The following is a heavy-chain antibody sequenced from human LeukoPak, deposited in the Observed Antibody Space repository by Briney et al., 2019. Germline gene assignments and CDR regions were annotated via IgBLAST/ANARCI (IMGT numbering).Heavy chain of an antibody. V-gene: IGHV3-23*01. CDR3: ANGDAARPSEGLDY. CDR1: GFTFSSHA. Sequence: PGGSLRLSCSASGFTFSSHAVNWVRQPPGTGLEWVSSISGGGGTTYYADSVKGRFTISRDNSKSTLYLQMNSLRADDTAVYYCANGDAARPSEGLDYWGRGTLVTVSS. CDR2: ISGGGGTT. J-gene: IGHJ4*02. D-gene: IGHD6-6*01.